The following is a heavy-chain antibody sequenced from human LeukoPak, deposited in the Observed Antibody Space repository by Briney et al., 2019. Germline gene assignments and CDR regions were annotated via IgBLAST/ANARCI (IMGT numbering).Heavy chain of an antibody. V-gene: IGHV3-66*01. Sequence: GGSLRLSCVASGFTLSSYTMSWLRQAPGKGLEWVSLIYSGGNTYYADSVKGRFTISRDNSKNTLYLQMNSLRAEDTAVYYCARDDPLGAFDIWGQGTMVTVSS. CDR2: IYSGGNT. J-gene: IGHJ3*02. CDR3: ARDDPLGAFDI. D-gene: IGHD3-16*01. CDR1: GFTLSSYT.